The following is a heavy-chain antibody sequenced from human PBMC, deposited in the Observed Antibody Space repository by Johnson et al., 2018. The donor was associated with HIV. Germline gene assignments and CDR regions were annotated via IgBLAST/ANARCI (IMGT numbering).Heavy chain of an antibody. CDR2: IKQDGSEK. CDR3: ARDFVAFGECTAFDI. J-gene: IGHJ3*02. Sequence: MQLVESGGGVVQPGRSLKLSCVASGFTFIRYWMSWVRQAPGKGLEWVANIKQDGSEKTYVDSVKGRFTISRDNAKNSLYLQMNSLRAEDTALYYGARDFVAFGECTAFDIWGQGTMVAVSS. V-gene: IGHV3-7*05. CDR1: GFTFIRYW. D-gene: IGHD3-10*01.